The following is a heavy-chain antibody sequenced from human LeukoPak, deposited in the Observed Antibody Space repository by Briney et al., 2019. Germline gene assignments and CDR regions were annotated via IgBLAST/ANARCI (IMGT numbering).Heavy chain of an antibody. CDR3: ARDRYGGPYSFDY. V-gene: IGHV4-39*07. J-gene: IGHJ4*02. CDR2: IYYSGST. Sequence: PSETLSLTCTVSGGSISSCSYYWGWIRQPPGKGLEWIGSIYYSGSTYYNPSLKSRVSISVDTPKNQFSLKVSSVTAADTAVYYCARDRYGGPYSFDYWGQGTLVTVSS. D-gene: IGHD4-17*01. CDR1: GGSISSCSYY.